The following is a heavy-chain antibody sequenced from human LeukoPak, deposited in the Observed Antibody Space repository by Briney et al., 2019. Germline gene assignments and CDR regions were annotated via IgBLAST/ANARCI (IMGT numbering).Heavy chain of an antibody. J-gene: IGHJ4*02. CDR3: ARDGDYSSSGGFGDY. V-gene: IGHV3-48*03. CDR1: GFTFSSYE. CDR2: ISSSGSTI. D-gene: IGHD6-13*01. Sequence: GGSLRLSCAASGFTFSSYEMNWVRQAPGKGLEWVSYISSSGSTIYYADSVKGRFPISRDNAKNSLYLQMNSLRAEDTAVYYCARDGDYSSSGGFGDYWGQGTLVTVSS.